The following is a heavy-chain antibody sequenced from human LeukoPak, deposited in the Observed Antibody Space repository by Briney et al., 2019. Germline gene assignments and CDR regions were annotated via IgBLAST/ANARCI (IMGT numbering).Heavy chain of an antibody. V-gene: IGHV1-18*01. CDR2: ISAYNGNT. J-gene: IGHJ4*02. CDR3: ARVWVHCSGGSCYSVVASPFDY. D-gene: IGHD2-15*01. Sequence: ASVKVSCKASGYTFTSYGISWVRQAPGQGLEWMGWISAYNGNTNYAQKLQGRVTMTTDTSMSTAYMELRSLRSDDTAVYYCARVWVHCSGGSCYSVVASPFDYWGQGTLVTVSS. CDR1: GYTFTSYG.